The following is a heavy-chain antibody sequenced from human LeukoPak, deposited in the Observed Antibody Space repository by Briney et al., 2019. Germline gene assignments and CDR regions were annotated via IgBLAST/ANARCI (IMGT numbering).Heavy chain of an antibody. CDR3: ARGNYDLWSSSYEYFHH. J-gene: IGHJ1*01. D-gene: IGHD3-3*01. CDR2: ISGSRTYI. CDR1: GFTFSSYT. Sequence: GGSLRLSCAASGFTFSSYTMNWVRQAPGKGLEWVSSISGSRTYIYYADSVKGRFTISRDNAKNSLYLQMNSLRAEDTAVYYCARGNYDLWSSSYEYFHHWGQGTLVTVSS. V-gene: IGHV3-21*06.